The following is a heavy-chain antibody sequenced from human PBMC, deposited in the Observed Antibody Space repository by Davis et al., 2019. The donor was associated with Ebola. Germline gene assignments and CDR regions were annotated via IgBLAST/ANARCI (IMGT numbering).Heavy chain of an antibody. D-gene: IGHD4-17*01. CDR2: ISGSGGST. CDR3: ARDLGGTVTNPTDY. Sequence: GESLKISCAASGFTVSSNYMSWVRQAPGKGLEWVSAISGSGGSTYYADSVKGRFTISRDNSKNTLYLQMNSLRDEDTAVYYCARDLGGTVTNPTDYWGQGTLVTVSS. CDR1: GFTVSSNY. J-gene: IGHJ4*02. V-gene: IGHV3-23*01.